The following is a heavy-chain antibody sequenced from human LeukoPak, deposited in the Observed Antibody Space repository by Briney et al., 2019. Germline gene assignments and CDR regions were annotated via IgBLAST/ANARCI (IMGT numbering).Heavy chain of an antibody. CDR1: GGSISSGSYY. D-gene: IGHD3-22*01. Sequence: SQTLSLTCTVSGGSISSGSYYWSWIRQPAGKGLEWIGRIYTSGSTNYNPSLKNRVTISVDTSKNQFSLKLSSVTAADTAVYYCARVQDYYDSSGYENWYFDLWGRGTLVTVSS. V-gene: IGHV4-61*02. CDR2: IYTSGST. J-gene: IGHJ2*01. CDR3: ARVQDYYDSSGYENWYFDL.